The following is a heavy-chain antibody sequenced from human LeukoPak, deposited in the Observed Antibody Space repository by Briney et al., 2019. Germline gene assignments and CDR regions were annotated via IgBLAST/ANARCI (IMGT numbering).Heavy chain of an antibody. CDR2: IKQDGSEK. CDR3: ARDSSGYRAEYFQH. V-gene: IGHV3-7*01. Sequence: PGGSLRLSCAASGFTFSSYWMSWVRQAPGKGLEWVANIKQDGSEKYYVDSVKGRFTISRDNAKNSLYLQMNSLRAEDTAVYYCARDSSGYRAEYFQHWGQGTLVTVSS. D-gene: IGHD3-22*01. J-gene: IGHJ1*01. CDR1: GFTFSSYW.